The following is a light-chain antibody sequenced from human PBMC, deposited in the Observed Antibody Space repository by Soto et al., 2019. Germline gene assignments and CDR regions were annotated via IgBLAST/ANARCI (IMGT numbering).Light chain of an antibody. CDR3: QNFDSAPQT. CDR2: EAS. V-gene: IGKV1-27*01. Sequence: DIQMTQSPSSLSASVGDRVTITCRASQGISHNLAWYQQKPGKLPNLLIYEASNWQSGVPSRFRGGGAGTEFTLTISSRQPDDVATYYYQNFDSAPQTFGEGTKVEIK. CDR1: QGISHN. J-gene: IGKJ1*01.